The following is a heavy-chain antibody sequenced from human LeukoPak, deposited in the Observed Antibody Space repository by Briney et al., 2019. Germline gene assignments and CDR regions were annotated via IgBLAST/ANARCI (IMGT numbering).Heavy chain of an antibody. CDR3: ARDSGGIYYYYGMDV. CDR1: GFTFSSYS. CDR2: ISSSSSYI. V-gene: IGHV3-21*01. J-gene: IGHJ6*04. Sequence: GGSLRLSCAASGFTFSSYSMNWVRQAPGKGLEWVSSISSSSSYIYYADSVKGRFTISRDNAKNSLYLQMNSLRVEDTAVYYCARDSGGIYYYYGMDVWGKGTTVTVSS.